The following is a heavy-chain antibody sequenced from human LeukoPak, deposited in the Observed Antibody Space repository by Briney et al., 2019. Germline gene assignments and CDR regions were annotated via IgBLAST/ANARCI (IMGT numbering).Heavy chain of an antibody. Sequence: SETLSLTCTVSGGSISSYYWSWIRQPPGKGLEWIGYIYYSGSTNYNPSLKSRVTISVDTSKNQLSLKLSSVTAADTAVYYCARDRLRYCSSTSCIDAFDIWGQGTMATVSS. CDR1: GGSISSYY. CDR3: ARDRLRYCSSTSCIDAFDI. D-gene: IGHD2-2*01. V-gene: IGHV4-59*01. CDR2: IYYSGST. J-gene: IGHJ3*02.